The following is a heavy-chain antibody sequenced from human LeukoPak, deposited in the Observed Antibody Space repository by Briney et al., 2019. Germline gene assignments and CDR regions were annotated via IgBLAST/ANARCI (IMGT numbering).Heavy chain of an antibody. V-gene: IGHV4-38-2*01. CDR2: IYHSGST. CDR3: AIRLVYYDSSGPGYYYYYMDV. CDR1: GYSISSGYY. D-gene: IGHD3-22*01. J-gene: IGHJ6*03. Sequence: SETLSLTCAVSGYSISSGYYWGWIRQPPGKGLEWIGSIYHSGSTYYNPSLKSRVTISVDTSKNQFSLKLSSVTAADTAVYYCAIRLVYYDSSGPGYYYYYMDVWGKGTTVTVSS.